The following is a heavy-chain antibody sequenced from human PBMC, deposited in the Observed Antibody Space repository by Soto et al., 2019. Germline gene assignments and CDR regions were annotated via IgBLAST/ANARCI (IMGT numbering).Heavy chain of an antibody. Sequence: SVKVSCKASGGTFSSYTISWVRQAPGQGLEWMGRIIPILGIANYAQKFQGRVTITADKSTSTAYMELSSLRSEDTAVYYCARGVPAELRKNWFDPWGQGTLVTVSS. J-gene: IGHJ5*02. V-gene: IGHV1-69*02. D-gene: IGHD2-2*01. CDR1: GGTFSSYT. CDR2: IIPILGIA. CDR3: ARGVPAELRKNWFDP.